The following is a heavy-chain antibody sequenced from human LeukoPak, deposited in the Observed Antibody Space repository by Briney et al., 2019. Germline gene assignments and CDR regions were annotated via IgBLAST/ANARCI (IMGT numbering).Heavy chain of an antibody. CDR1: GFTLSRYA. CDR3: AKGSYYDSSGSFYFDY. CDR2: ICGSGDNT. Sequence: GGSLRLSCAASGFTLSRYAMSWVRPAPGEGREWVSGICGSGDNTYYADSVKGRFTISRDNSKNTLYVQVNSLGAEDTAAYYCAKGSYYDSSGSFYFDYWGQGTLVTVSS. V-gene: IGHV3-23*01. D-gene: IGHD3-22*01. J-gene: IGHJ4*02.